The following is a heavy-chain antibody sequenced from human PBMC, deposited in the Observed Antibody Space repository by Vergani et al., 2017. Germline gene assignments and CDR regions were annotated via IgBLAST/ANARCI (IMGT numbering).Heavy chain of an antibody. CDR1: GGTFSSYT. Sequence: QVQLVQSGAEVKKPGSSVKVSCKASGGTFSSYTISWVRQAPGQGLEWMGRIIPILGIANYAQKFQGRVTITADKSTSTAYMELSSLRSEDTAVYYCAKDFRGSYPSPTFDYWGQGTLVTVSS. J-gene: IGHJ4*02. CDR2: IIPILGIA. D-gene: IGHD1-26*01. V-gene: IGHV1-69*08. CDR3: AKDFRGSYPSPTFDY.